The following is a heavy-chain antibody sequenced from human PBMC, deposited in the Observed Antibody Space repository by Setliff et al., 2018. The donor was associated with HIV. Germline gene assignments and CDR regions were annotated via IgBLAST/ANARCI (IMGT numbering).Heavy chain of an antibody. V-gene: IGHV1-18*01. CDR2: ISPYNGDT. J-gene: IGHJ6*03. Sequence: GASVKVSCKASGYRFDEYGISWVRQAPGQGLEWMGWISPYNGDTRYAQKVQGRVTLTTDTSTSTAYMELRNLRPDDTAVYYCASSGGSTRYFYYMDVWGKGTTVTVSS. D-gene: IGHD2-15*01. CDR3: ASSGGSTRYFYYMDV. CDR1: GYRFDEYG.